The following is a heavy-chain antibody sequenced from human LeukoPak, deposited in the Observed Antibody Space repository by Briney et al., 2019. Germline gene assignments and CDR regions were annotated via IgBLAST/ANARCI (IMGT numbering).Heavy chain of an antibody. CDR1: GYTFTGYY. V-gene: IGHV1-2*02. D-gene: IGHD3-22*01. Sequence: ASVMVSCKASGYTFTGYYVHWVRQAPGQGLEWLAWINPNSGGTNYAQKFQGRVTMTRDTSITTAYLELSSLRSDETAVYYCARESYDSSAYYATYYFDYWGQGTLVTVSS. J-gene: IGHJ4*02. CDR2: INPNSGGT. CDR3: ARESYDSSAYYATYYFDY.